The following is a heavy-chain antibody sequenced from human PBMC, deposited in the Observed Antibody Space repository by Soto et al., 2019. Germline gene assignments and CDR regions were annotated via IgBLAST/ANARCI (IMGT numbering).Heavy chain of an antibody. Sequence: SVTLSLTRTFSSGSIRSGCYYWSWIRQHPGKGLEWIGYIYYSGSTYYNPSLKSRVTISVDTSKNQFSLKLSSVTAADTAVYYCARGGSGYDAFDIWGQGTMVTVS. CDR3: ARGGSGYDAFDI. CDR1: SGSIRSGCYY. V-gene: IGHV4-31*03. CDR2: IYYSGST. D-gene: IGHD3-22*01. J-gene: IGHJ3*02.